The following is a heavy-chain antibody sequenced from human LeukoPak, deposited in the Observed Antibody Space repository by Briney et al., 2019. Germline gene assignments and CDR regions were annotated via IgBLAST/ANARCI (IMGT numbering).Heavy chain of an antibody. Sequence: SETLSLTCAVYGGSFSGYYWNWIRQPRGKGLEWIGEINHSGSTNYNPSLKSRVTISVDTSKNQFSLKVSSVTAADTAVYYCARGRRVQGVMKKNWFDPWGQGTLVTVSS. D-gene: IGHD3-10*01. CDR1: GGSFSGYY. CDR2: INHSGST. V-gene: IGHV4-34*01. J-gene: IGHJ5*02. CDR3: ARGRRVQGVMKKNWFDP.